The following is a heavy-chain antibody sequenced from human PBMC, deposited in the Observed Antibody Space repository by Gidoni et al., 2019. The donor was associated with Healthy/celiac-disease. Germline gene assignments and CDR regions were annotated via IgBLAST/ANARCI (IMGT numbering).Heavy chain of an antibody. CDR2: ISSSSSYI. V-gene: IGHV3-21*01. J-gene: IGHJ4*02. CDR1: GFPFSSYS. Sequence: EVQLVESGGGLVKPGGSLRLSCAASGFPFSSYSMNWVRQAPGKGLEWVSSISSSSSYIYYADSVKGRFTISRDNAKNSLYLQMNSLRAEDTAVYYCARDWRGYSYGYFDYWGQGTLVTVSS. CDR3: ARDWRGYSYGYFDY. D-gene: IGHD5-18*01.